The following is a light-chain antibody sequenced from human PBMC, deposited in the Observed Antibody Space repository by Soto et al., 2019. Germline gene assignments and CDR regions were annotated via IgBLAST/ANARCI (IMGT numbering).Light chain of an antibody. Sequence: QSVLTQPPSVSAAPGPKGTISCSGSSSNIGNNYVSWYQQLPGTAPKLLIYDNNKRPSGIPDRFSGSKSGTSATLGITGLQTGDEADYYCGTWDSSLSAVFGGGTKVTVL. CDR2: DNN. J-gene: IGLJ2*01. CDR3: GTWDSSLSAV. V-gene: IGLV1-51*01. CDR1: SSNIGNNY.